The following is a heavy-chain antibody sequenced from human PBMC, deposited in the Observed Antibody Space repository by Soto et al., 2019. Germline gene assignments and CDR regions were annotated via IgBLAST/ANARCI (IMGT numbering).Heavy chain of an antibody. V-gene: IGHV3-23*01. CDR3: ARDNDGDMDYYGMDV. D-gene: IGHD1-1*01. CDR2: ISGSGGST. Sequence: GGSLRLSCAASGFTFISYAMSLVRQAPGKGLEWVSAISGSGGSTYYADSVKGRFTISRDNSKNTLYLQMNSLRAADTAVYYCARDNDGDMDYYGMDVWGQGTTVTSP. J-gene: IGHJ6*02. CDR1: GFTFISYA.